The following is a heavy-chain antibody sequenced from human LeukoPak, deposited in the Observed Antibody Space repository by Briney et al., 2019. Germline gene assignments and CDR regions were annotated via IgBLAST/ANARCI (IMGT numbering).Heavy chain of an antibody. Sequence: ASVKVSCKVSGYTLTELSMHWVRQAPGKGLEWMGGFDPEDGETIYAQKFQGRVTMTEDTSTDTAYMELSSLRSEDTAVYYCAREGGGGYSSSWYWFDPWGQGTLVTVSS. CDR1: GYTLTELS. D-gene: IGHD6-13*01. J-gene: IGHJ5*02. V-gene: IGHV1-24*01. CDR3: AREGGGGYSSSWYWFDP. CDR2: FDPEDGET.